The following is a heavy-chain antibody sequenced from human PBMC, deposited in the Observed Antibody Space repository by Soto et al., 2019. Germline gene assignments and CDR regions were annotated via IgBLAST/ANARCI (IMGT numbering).Heavy chain of an antibody. CDR2: IRNKANSYTA. J-gene: IGHJ4*02. CDR3: VRAGTGYQLDY. D-gene: IGHD3-9*01. Sequence: EVQLVESRGGLVQPGGSLRLSCAASGFTFSDHYMDWVRQASGKGLEWVGRIRNKANSYTAEYAASVKGRFTISRDDSKNSLYLQMKSLKIEDTALYYCVRAGTGYQLDYWGQGTLVTVSS. V-gene: IGHV3-72*01. CDR1: GFTFSDHY.